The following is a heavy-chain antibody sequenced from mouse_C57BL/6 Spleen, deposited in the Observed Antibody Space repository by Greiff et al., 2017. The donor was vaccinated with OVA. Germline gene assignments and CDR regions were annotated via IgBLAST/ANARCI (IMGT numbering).Heavy chain of an antibody. J-gene: IGHJ2*01. V-gene: IGHV1-19*01. CDR3: ASYYYGSSYVFDY. CDR1: GYTFTDYY. CDR2: INPYNGGT. Sequence: VQLKQSGPVLVKPGASVKMSCKASGYTFTDYYMNWVKQSHGKSLEWIGVINPYNGGTSYNQKFKGKATLTVDKSSSTAYMELNSLTSEDSAVYYCASYYYGSSYVFDYWGQGTTLTVSS. D-gene: IGHD1-1*01.